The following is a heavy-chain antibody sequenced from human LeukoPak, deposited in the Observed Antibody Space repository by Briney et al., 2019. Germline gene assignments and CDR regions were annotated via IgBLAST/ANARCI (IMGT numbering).Heavy chain of an antibody. CDR1: GYTFAKYA. CDR3: ASGLWDHYYYYYGMDV. Sequence: GASVTVSCKASGYTFAKYAIHWVRQAPGQRLEWMGWINAGNGNTKYSQKFQGRVTITRDTSASTAYMELSSLRSEDTAVYYCASGLWDHYYYYYGMDVWGQGTTVTVSS. CDR2: INAGNGNT. D-gene: IGHD3-16*01. V-gene: IGHV1-3*01. J-gene: IGHJ6*02.